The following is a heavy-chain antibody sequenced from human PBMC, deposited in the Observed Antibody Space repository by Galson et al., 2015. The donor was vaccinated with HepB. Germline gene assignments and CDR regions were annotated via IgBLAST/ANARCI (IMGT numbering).Heavy chain of an antibody. J-gene: IGHJ4*02. CDR1: GYSFTTYW. Sequence: SGAEVKKPGESLKISCKGSGYSFTTYWIGWVRQMPGKGLEWMGIVYPGDSDTRYSPSFQGPVTISVDKSISTAYLQWSSLKASDTAIYYCARSYTTMGSVFDYWGQGTLVTVSS. D-gene: IGHD1-1*01. CDR3: ARSYTTMGSVFDY. V-gene: IGHV5-51*01. CDR2: VYPGDSDT.